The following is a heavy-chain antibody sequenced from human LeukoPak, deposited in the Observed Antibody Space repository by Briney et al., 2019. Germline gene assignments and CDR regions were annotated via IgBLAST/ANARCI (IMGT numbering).Heavy chain of an antibody. CDR3: ARDPRLRLGELSDAFDI. D-gene: IGHD3-16*02. V-gene: IGHV4-61*08. Sequence: PSETLSLTCTVSGGSISSGGYYWSWIRQPPGKGLEWIGYIYYSGSTNYNPSLKSRVTISVDKSKNQFSLKLSSVTAADTAVYYCARDPRLRLGELSDAFDIWGQGTMVTVSS. CDR2: IYYSGST. J-gene: IGHJ3*02. CDR1: GGSISSGGYY.